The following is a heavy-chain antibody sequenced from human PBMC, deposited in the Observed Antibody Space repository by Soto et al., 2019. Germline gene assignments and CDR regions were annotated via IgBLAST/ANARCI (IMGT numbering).Heavy chain of an antibody. CDR3: ARASRGYQNTIFGAVIMGYCDH. CDR2: IKQDGSET. Sequence: EVQLVESGGGLVQPGGSLRLSCAASGFTFSFYWMTWVRQAPGKGLEWVANIKQDGSETYYVDSVKGRFTISRDNAKNSVYLQLNSLRAEDTAVYYCARASRGYQNTIFGAVIMGYCDHWGQGTLVTVSS. D-gene: IGHD3-3*01. CDR1: GFTFSFYW. J-gene: IGHJ4*02. V-gene: IGHV3-7*04.